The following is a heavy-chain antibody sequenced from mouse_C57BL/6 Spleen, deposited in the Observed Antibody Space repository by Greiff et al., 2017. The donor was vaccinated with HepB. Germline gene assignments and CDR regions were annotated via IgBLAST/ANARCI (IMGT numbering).Heavy chain of an antibody. CDR1: GFSLTSYG. J-gene: IGHJ2*01. D-gene: IGHD2-3*01. CDR2: IWRGGST. Sequence: QVQLQQSGPGLVQPSQSLSITCTVSGFSLTSYGVHWVRQSPGKGLEWLGVIWRGGSTDYNAAFMSRLSITKDNSKSQVFFKMNSLEADDTAIYYCAKGGYDGYYLDYWGQGTTLTVSS. CDR3: AKGGYDGYYLDY. V-gene: IGHV2-5*01.